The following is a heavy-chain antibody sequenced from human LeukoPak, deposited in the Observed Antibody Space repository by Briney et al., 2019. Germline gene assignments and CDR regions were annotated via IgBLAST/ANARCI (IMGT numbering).Heavy chain of an antibody. CDR1: GYTFTSYD. Sequence: GASVKVSCKASGYTFTSYDINWVRQATGQGLEWMGWMNPNSGNTGYAQKFQGRVTMTRNTSISTAYMELSSLISDDTAVYYCARGRSPYTMTLVIRENWFDPWGQGTLVTVSS. J-gene: IGHJ5*02. D-gene: IGHD3-22*01. V-gene: IGHV1-8*01. CDR3: ARGRSPYTMTLVIRENWFDP. CDR2: MNPNSGNT.